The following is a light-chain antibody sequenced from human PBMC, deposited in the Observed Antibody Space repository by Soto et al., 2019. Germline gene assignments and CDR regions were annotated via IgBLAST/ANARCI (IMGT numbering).Light chain of an antibody. CDR3: QQYKTWALFT. CDR1: QSVSNN. CDR2: GAS. Sequence: EIVLTQSPGTLSVSPGERATLTCRASQSVSNNLAWYQQIPGQAPRLLIYGASTRATGCPGRFSGSGSGTDCTLTVSSLQPEDSAVYFCQQYKTWALFTFGQGTKLEIK. J-gene: IGKJ2*01. V-gene: IGKV3-15*01.